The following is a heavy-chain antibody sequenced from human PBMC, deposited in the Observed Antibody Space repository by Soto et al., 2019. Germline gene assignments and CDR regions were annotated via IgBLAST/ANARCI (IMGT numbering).Heavy chain of an antibody. Sequence: PGGALRLSWAVAGFNVMSYFMSWVRQAPGKGLEWVANIKEDGSEIYYLHSVRGRFSISRDSAGNALHLTMNYLSAEDTGVYFCARDIGFDYVNWGQGTLVTVYS. CDR1: GFNVMSYF. D-gene: IGHD3-16*01. CDR3: ARDIGFDYVN. V-gene: IGHV3-7*01. J-gene: IGHJ4*02. CDR2: IKEDGSEI.